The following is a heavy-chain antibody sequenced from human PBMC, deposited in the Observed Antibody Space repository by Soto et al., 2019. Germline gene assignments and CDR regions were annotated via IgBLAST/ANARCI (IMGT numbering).Heavy chain of an antibody. CDR3: ARGPAGGTMIVKGYYGMDV. CDR1: GGSFSGYY. J-gene: IGHJ6*02. V-gene: IGHV4-34*01. CDR2: INHSGST. D-gene: IGHD3-22*01. Sequence: QVQLQQWGAGLLKPSETLSLTCAVYGGSFSGYYWSWIRQPPGKGLEWIGEINHSGSTKYNPSLKSRVTISVDTSKIQFSLKLSSVTAADTAVYYCARGPAGGTMIVKGYYGMDVWGQGTTVTVSS.